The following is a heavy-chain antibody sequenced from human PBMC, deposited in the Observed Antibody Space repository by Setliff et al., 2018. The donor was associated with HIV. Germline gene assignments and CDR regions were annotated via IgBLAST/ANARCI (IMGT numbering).Heavy chain of an antibody. Sequence: SETLSLTCTVSGGSISSSSYYWGWIRQPPGKGLEWIGSIYYSGSTYYNPSLKSRVTISVDTSKNQFSLKLSSVTAADTAVYYCASSGRYYDFWSGYYKGTDAFDIWGQGTMVIVSS. CDR3: ASSGRYYDFWSGYYKGTDAFDI. J-gene: IGHJ3*02. D-gene: IGHD3-3*01. CDR2: IYYSGST. V-gene: IGHV4-39*07. CDR1: GGSISSSSYY.